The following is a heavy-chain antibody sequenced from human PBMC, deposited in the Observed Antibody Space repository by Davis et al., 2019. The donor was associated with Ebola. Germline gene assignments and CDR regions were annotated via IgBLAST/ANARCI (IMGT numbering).Heavy chain of an antibody. V-gene: IGHV4-31*03. CDR3: ARDPPDYGDYPLSFDL. CDR2: IYYSGIT. Sequence: PSETLSLTCTVSGGSISRGGSYWSWVRQVPGKGLEWIGYIYYSGITYYKPSLKSRVTISLDTSKNQFSLNLSSVTAADTAVYYCARDPPDYGDYPLSFDLWGRGTLITVSS. CDR1: GGSISRGGSY. D-gene: IGHD4-17*01. J-gene: IGHJ2*01.